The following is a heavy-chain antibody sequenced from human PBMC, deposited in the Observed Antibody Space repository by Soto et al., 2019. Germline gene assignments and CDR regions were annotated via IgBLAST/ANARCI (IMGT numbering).Heavy chain of an antibody. CDR3: ARSREFDY. Sequence: SEPLSLRKGVSGGSLRGATCSWNWIRQPPGKGLEWIGYIFPSGTTYYNPSLKSRVTISIDVSKNQFSLSLRSLSAADTAVYYCARSREFDYWSQGTLVTVSS. CDR1: GGSLRGATCS. V-gene: IGHV4-30-2*01. CDR2: IFPSGTT. J-gene: IGHJ4*02. D-gene: IGHD6-13*01.